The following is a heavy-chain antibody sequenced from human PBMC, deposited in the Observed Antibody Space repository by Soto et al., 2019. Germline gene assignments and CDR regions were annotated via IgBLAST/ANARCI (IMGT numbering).Heavy chain of an antibody. CDR3: ARDFEWNLDY. CDR1: GFAFSSYN. D-gene: IGHD3-3*01. Sequence: QVQLVESGGGVVQPGRSLRLSCSASGFAFSSYNMHWVRQAPGKGPEWLAILSTDGRTSYYADSLRGRFTISRDNSRNTLFLQMNILSADDTAVYYCARDFEWNLDYWGQGTLVTVSP. J-gene: IGHJ4*02. CDR2: LSTDGRTS. V-gene: IGHV3-30*03.